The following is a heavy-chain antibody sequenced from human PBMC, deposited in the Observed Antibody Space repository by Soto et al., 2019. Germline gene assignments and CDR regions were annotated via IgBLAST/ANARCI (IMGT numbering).Heavy chain of an antibody. CDR1: GYTFTSYA. CDR2: INAGNGNT. V-gene: IGHV1-3*01. Sequence: ASVKVSCKASGYTFTSYAMHWVRQAPGQRLEWMGWINAGNGNTKYSQKFQGRVTITRDTSASTAYMELSSLRSEDTAVYYCPRAVAYYYGRDVWGQGPTVTVSS. CDR3: PRAVAYYYGRDV. J-gene: IGHJ6*02.